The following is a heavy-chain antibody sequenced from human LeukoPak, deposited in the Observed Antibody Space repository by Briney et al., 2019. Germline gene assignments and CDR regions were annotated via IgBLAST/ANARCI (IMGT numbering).Heavy chain of an antibody. CDR3: ARVEAAAGSPLFDY. D-gene: IGHD6-13*01. CDR2: IYYSGSI. V-gene: IGHV4-30-4*01. CDR1: GGSISSGDYY. J-gene: IGHJ4*02. Sequence: SETLSLTCTVSGGSISSGDYYWSWIRQPPGKGLEWIGYIYYSGSIYYNPSLKSRVTISVDTSKNQFSLKLSSVTAADTAVYYCARVEAAAGSPLFDYWGQGTLVTVSS.